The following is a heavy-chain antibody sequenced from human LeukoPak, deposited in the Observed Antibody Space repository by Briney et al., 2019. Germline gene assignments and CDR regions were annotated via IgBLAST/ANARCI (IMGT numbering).Heavy chain of an antibody. CDR2: IIPIFGTA. CDR1: GGTFSSYA. V-gene: IGHV1-69*05. J-gene: IGHJ4*02. CDR3: AKARGSSWYFDY. D-gene: IGHD6-13*01. Sequence: SVKVSCKASGGTFSSYAISWVRQAPGQGLEWMGGIIPIFGTANYAQKFQGRVTITTDESTSTAYMELSSLRAEDTAVYYCAKARGSSWYFDYWGQGTLVTVSS.